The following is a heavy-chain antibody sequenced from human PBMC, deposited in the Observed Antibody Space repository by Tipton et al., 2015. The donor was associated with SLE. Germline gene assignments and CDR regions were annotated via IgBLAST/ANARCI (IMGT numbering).Heavy chain of an antibody. CDR2: IYYLGTA. D-gene: IGHD3-10*01. CDR3: ARERQGYGSEPFFDY. V-gene: IGHV4-59*01. J-gene: IGHJ4*02. Sequence: TLSLTCTVSGDSMDPYYWTWIRQSPGNGLEWIGHIYYLGTANYNPSLNSRVTLSVDTSKNEISLKLSSVTAADTAVYYCARERQGYGSEPFFDYWGQGTLVTVSS. CDR1: GDSMDPYY.